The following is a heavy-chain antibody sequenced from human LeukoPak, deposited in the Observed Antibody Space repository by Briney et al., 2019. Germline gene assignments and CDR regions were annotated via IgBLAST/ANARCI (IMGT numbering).Heavy chain of an antibody. CDR1: GFTFSSYA. CDR3: AKDWRGYCSSTSCRDY. V-gene: IGHV3-23*01. D-gene: IGHD2-2*01. Sequence: GGSLRLSCAASGFTFSSYAMSWVRQAPGKGLEWVSAISGSGGSTYYADSVKGRFTISRDNSKNTLYLQMNSLRAEDTAVYYCAKDWRGYCSSTSCRDYWSQGTLVTVSS. CDR2: ISGSGGST. J-gene: IGHJ4*02.